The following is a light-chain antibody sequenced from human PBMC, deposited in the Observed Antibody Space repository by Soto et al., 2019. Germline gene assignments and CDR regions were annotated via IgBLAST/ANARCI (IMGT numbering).Light chain of an antibody. CDR3: QQYYRPWT. CDR2: WAS. V-gene: IGKV4-1*01. Sequence: DIVMTQSPDSLAVSLGERATINCKSSQSVVYSSNNKNYLAWYQQKPGQPPKLLIYWASTRESVVPDRFSGSWSGTDFTLTISSLQAEDVAVYYCQQYYRPWTFGQGTKVEIK. J-gene: IGKJ1*01. CDR1: QSVVYSSNNKNY.